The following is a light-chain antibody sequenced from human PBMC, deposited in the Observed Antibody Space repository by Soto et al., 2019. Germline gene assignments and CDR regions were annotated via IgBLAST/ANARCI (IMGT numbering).Light chain of an antibody. V-gene: IGKV1-5*03. J-gene: IGKJ4*01. CDR2: KAS. CDR3: QQYNSNPLT. CDR1: QSISAW. Sequence: DLQMTQSPSTLSASVGDRVIITCRASQSISAWLAWYQQKPGKAPKLLIYKASSLESGVPSRFSGSGSGTEFTLTISGLQPDDFATYYCQQYNSNPLTFGGGTKLEIK.